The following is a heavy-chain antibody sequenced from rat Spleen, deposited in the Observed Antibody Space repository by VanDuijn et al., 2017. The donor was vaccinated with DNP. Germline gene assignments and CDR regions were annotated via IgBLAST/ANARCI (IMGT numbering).Heavy chain of an antibody. CDR2: ISTGGGNT. J-gene: IGHJ2*01. Sequence: EVQLVESGGGLVQPGRSLKLSCAASGFTFSNYYMAWVRQAPTKGLEWVAAISTGGGNTYYRDSVKGRFTISRDNAESTLYLQMDSLRSEETATYYCAKAGGYSPWYFDYWGQGVMVTVSS. D-gene: IGHD1-11*01. CDR3: AKAGGYSPWYFDY. CDR1: GFTFSNYY. V-gene: IGHV5S11*01.